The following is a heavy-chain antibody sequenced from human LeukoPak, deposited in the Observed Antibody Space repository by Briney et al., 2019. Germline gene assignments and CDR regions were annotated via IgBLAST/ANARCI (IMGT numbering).Heavy chain of an antibody. CDR2: IYYSGST. CDR1: GGSISSGGYY. J-gene: IGHJ6*02. Sequence: MTSETLSLTCTVSGGSISSGGYYWSWIRQHPGKGLEWIGYIYYSGSTYYNPSLKSRVTISVDTSKNQFSLKLSSVTAADTAVYYCARESGCSGGSCYRGMDVWGQGTTVTVSS. CDR3: ARESGCSGGSCYRGMDV. D-gene: IGHD2-15*01. V-gene: IGHV4-31*03.